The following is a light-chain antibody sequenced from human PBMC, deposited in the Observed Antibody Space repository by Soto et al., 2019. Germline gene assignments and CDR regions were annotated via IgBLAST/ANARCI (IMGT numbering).Light chain of an antibody. CDR3: KLNGDSVT. Sequence: EIVLTQSPGTLSLYPGERATLSCRASQSVSSSQLAWCQQKPGQAPRLVIYGSSSRATGIPYRFSGSGSETDFTISISGLEPDDLAVYYWKLNGDSVTFGGGTKVEIK. J-gene: IGKJ4*01. CDR2: GSS. CDR1: QSVSSSQ. V-gene: IGKV3-20*01.